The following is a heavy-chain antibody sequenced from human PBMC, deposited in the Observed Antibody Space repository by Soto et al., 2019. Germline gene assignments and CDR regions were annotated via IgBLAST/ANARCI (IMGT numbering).Heavy chain of an antibody. V-gene: IGHV2-5*02. CDR2: IYWDDDK. CDR3: AHKGYGYGGFKY. CDR1: GFSLSTSGVG. J-gene: IGHJ4*02. D-gene: IGHD5-12*01. Sequence: QITLKESGPTLVKPTQTLTLTCTLSGFSLSTSGVGVGWIRQPPGKALEWLALIYWDDDKRYSPFLKSRLTFTNDPSKHHVVRTLTTMYPVDTATYYCAHKGYGYGGFKYWGQGTLVTFSS.